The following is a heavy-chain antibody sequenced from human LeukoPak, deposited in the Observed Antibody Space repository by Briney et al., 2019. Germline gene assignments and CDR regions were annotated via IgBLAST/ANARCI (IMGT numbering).Heavy chain of an antibody. J-gene: IGHJ4*02. CDR1: GFTFTTYS. V-gene: IGHV3-23*01. Sequence: GGSLRLSCAASGFTFTTYSMSWVRQAPGRGLEWVSAISTSGRSTYYVDSVKGRFTISRDSSENTLNLQMNSLRAEDTAVYYCAAYNCSRTSCYTGGFDFWGQGTLVTVSS. D-gene: IGHD2-2*02. CDR3: AAYNCSRTSCYTGGFDF. CDR2: ISTSGRST.